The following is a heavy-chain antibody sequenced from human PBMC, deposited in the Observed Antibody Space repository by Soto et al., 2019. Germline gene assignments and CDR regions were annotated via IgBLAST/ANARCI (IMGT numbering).Heavy chain of an antibody. V-gene: IGHV1-18*01. CDR1: GYTFTSYG. Sequence: ASVKVSCKASGYTFTSYGISWVRQAPGQGLEWMGWISAYNGNTNYAQKLQGRVTMTTDTSTSTAYMELRSLRSDDTAVYYCARGGEDIVVVVAAVHYYYYYGMDVWGQGTTVTVSS. CDR3: ARGGEDIVVVVAAVHYYYYYGMDV. CDR2: ISAYNGNT. J-gene: IGHJ6*02. D-gene: IGHD2-15*01.